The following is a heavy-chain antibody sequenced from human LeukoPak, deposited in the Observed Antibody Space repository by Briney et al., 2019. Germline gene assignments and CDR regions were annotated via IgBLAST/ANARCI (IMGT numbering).Heavy chain of an antibody. V-gene: IGHV3-30*03. D-gene: IGHD6-19*01. J-gene: IGHJ4*02. CDR3: ASPNSMAGTHYFHY. CDR2: ISYDGTDK. CDR1: GFTFNYYW. Sequence: GGSLRLSCAASGFTFNYYWMSWVRQTPGKGLEWVAVISYDGTDKYYADSVKGRFTISRDNSKSTLYLQMDSLRAEDTAVYYCASPNSMAGTHYFHYWGQGTLVTVSS.